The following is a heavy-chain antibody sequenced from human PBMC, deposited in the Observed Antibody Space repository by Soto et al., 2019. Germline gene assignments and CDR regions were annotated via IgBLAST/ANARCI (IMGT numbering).Heavy chain of an antibody. CDR2: IYYSGST. CDR1: GGSISSYY. J-gene: IGHJ4*02. CDR3: ARGCDGYNSFTGY. D-gene: IGHD5-12*01. Sequence: PSETLSLTCTVSGGSISSYYWSWIRQPPGKGLERIGYIYYSGSTNYNPSLKSRVTISVDTSKNQFSLKLSSVTASDLVVYYCARGCDGYNSFTGYWGQGTLVTVSS. V-gene: IGHV4-59*01.